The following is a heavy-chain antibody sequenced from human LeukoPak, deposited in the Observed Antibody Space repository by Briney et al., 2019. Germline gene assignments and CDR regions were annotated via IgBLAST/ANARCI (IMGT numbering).Heavy chain of an antibody. CDR2: ISGSGGST. D-gene: IGHD4-23*01. Sequence: PGGSLRLSCAASGFPFSSYAMSWVRQAPGKGLEWVSTISGSGGSTYYADSVKGRFTISRDNSENTLYLQMNSLRAEDTAVYYCAKSDLNYGGNPDYWGQGTLVTVSS. J-gene: IGHJ4*02. CDR1: GFPFSSYA. V-gene: IGHV3-23*01. CDR3: AKSDLNYGGNPDY.